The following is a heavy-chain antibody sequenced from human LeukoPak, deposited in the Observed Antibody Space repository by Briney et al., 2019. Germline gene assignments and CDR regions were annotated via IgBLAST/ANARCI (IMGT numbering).Heavy chain of an antibody. J-gene: IGHJ6*02. CDR2: IFGNGGKT. V-gene: IGHV3-23*01. D-gene: IGHD3-16*01. CDR3: ARVGDWSNYFGMDA. Sequence: GGSLRLSCAASGFTFSGHSMTWVRQTPGKGLEWVSVIFGNGGKTYYADSLKGRFTISRDNSKSTLYLQMNSLRADDTAVYYCARVGDWSNYFGMDAWGQGTTVSVSS. CDR1: GFTFSGHS.